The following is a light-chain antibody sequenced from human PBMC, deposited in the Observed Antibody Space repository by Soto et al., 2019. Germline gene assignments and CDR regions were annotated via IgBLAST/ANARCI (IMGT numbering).Light chain of an antibody. CDR3: MQALQTPYT. CDR2: LGS. CDR1: QRPLHSNGNTF. Sequence: EIVMTRSPPSLTVTPGEPASISCRSSQRPLHSNGNTFLDWYLQKPGQSPQLLIYLGSNRASGVPDRVSGSEAGTDFTLKISRVEAEDVGVYYCMQALQTPYTFGQGTKLEIK. J-gene: IGKJ2*01. V-gene: IGKV2-28*01.